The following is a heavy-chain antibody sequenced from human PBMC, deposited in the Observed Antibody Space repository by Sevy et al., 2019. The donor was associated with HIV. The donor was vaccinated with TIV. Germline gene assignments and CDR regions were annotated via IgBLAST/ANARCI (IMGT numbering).Heavy chain of an antibody. J-gene: IGHJ4*02. CDR3: ARNYGSGSLLDY. CDR2: INPSGGST. Sequence: ASVKVSCKASGYTFTSYYMHWVRQAPGQGLEWMGIINPSGGSTSYAQKFQGRVTMTRDTSTSTVYMELSSLKAEDTAVYCCARNYGSGSLLDYWGQGTLVTVSS. V-gene: IGHV1-46*01. CDR1: GYTFTSYY. D-gene: IGHD3-10*01.